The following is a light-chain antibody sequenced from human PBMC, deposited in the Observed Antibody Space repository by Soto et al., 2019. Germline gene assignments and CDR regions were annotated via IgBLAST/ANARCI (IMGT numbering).Light chain of an antibody. J-gene: IGLJ2*01. CDR3: QSYDSRLSGVL. Sequence: QAVVTQPPSVSGAPGQSVTISCTGSSSNIGANFDVHWFQQLPGTAPKLLIYGNTIRPSGVPDRFSGSKSGTSASLAITGLQAEDEADYYCQSYDSRLSGVLFGGGTKLTVL. CDR1: SSNIGANFD. V-gene: IGLV1-40*01. CDR2: GNT.